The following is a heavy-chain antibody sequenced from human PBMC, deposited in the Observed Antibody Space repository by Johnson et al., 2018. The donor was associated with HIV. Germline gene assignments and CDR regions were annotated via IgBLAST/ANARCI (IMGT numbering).Heavy chain of an antibody. V-gene: IGHV3-66*01. D-gene: IGHD6-13*01. CDR2: VYSARHT. CDR1: RFTVSGNY. CDR3: ARSGGYPNAFDI. Sequence: VQLVESGGGLVQPGGSLRLSCAASRFTVSGNYMTWVRQAPGKGLERASDVYSARHTYYADSVTRRFTIPRDNSKNSLFLQMNRLRVENTAVYYSARSGGYPNAFDIWGQGAMVTVSS. J-gene: IGHJ3*02.